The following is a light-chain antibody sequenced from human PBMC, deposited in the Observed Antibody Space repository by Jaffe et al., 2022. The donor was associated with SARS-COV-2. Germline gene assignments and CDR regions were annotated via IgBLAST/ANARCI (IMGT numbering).Light chain of an antibody. CDR3: CSYVGSSASVV. CDR2: EGS. CDR1: SSDVGSYNL. V-gene: IGLV2-23*01. Sequence: QSALTQPASVSGSPGQSITISCTETSSDVGSYNLVSWYQQHPGKAPKLMIYEGSKRPSGVSNRFSGSKSGNTASLTISGLQAEDEADYYCCSYVGSSASVVFGGGTNLTVL. J-gene: IGLJ2*01.